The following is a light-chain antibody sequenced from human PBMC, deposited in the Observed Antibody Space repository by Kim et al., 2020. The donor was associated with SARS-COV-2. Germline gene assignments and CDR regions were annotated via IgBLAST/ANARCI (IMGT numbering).Light chain of an antibody. Sequence: QSALAHPASVSGSPGQSITISCSGTSSDVGGYNYVSWYQQHPGKAPQLVIYDVSNRPSGVSTRFSGSKSGNTASLTISGLQAEDEADYYCSSYTSSSTLYVFGTGTKVTVL. CDR1: SSDVGGYNY. J-gene: IGLJ1*01. V-gene: IGLV2-14*03. CDR3: SSYTSSSTLYV. CDR2: DVS.